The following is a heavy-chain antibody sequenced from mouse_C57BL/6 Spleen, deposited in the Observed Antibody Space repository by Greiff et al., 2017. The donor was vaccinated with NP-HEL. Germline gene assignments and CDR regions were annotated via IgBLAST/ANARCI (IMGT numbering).Heavy chain of an antibody. V-gene: IGHV5-16*01. Sequence: EVKVVESEGGLVQPGSSMKLSCTASGFTFSDYYMAWVRQVPEKGLEWVANINYDGSSTYYLDSLKSRFIISRDNAKNILYLQMSSLKSEDTATYYCARWDYDYPYWYFDVWGTGTTVTVSS. D-gene: IGHD2-4*01. CDR2: INYDGSST. CDR3: ARWDYDYPYWYFDV. J-gene: IGHJ1*03. CDR1: GFTFSDYY.